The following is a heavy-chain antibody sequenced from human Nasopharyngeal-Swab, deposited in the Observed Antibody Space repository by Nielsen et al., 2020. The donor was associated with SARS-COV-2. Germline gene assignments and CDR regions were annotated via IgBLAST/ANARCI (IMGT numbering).Heavy chain of an antibody. J-gene: IGHJ2*01. D-gene: IGHD3-10*01. V-gene: IGHV4-34*01. Sequence: SEPLSLTCAVYGGSFSGYYWSWIRQPPGKGLEWIGEINHSGSTNYNPSLKRRVTISVDTSKNQFSLKLSSVTAADTAVYYCARVTEFYYGSGSHYWYFDLWGRGTLVTVSS. CDR1: GGSFSGYY. CDR2: INHSGST. CDR3: ARVTEFYYGSGSHYWYFDL.